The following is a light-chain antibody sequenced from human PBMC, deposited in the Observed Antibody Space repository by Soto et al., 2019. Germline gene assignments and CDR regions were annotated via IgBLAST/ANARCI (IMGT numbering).Light chain of an antibody. CDR1: QSVSSD. CDR2: GAS. J-gene: IGKJ2*01. Sequence: EIVMPQSPATLSVSPGERVTLSCRASQSVSSDLAWYQQKPGQAPRLLIYGASTRATGIPARFSGSGSGTDFTLAISSLQSEDFAIYYCHQYNNWPPYTFGQGNKVEIK. CDR3: HQYNNWPPYT. V-gene: IGKV3-15*01.